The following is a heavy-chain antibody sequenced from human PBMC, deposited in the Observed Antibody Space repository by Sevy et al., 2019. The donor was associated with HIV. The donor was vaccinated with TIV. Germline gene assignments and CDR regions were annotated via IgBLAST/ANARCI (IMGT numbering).Heavy chain of an antibody. CDR2: IYYSGST. J-gene: IGHJ3*02. CDR3: ARHQVSGDAFDI. D-gene: IGHD3-22*01. V-gene: IGHV4-39*01. CDR1: GGSISSSSYY. Sequence: LETLSLTCTVSGGSISSSSYYWGWIRQPPEKGLEWIGSIYYSGSTYYNPSLKSRVTISVDTSKNQFSLKLSSVTAADTAVYYCARHQVSGDAFDIWGQGTMVTVSS.